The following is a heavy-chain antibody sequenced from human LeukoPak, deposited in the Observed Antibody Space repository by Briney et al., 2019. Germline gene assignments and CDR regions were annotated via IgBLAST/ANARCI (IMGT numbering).Heavy chain of an antibody. CDR3: ARATGGSYYEFDY. CDR1: GGSFSGYY. D-gene: IGHD1-26*01. Sequence: SETLSLTCAVYGGSFSGYYWSWIRQPPGKGLEWIGEINHSGSTNSNPSLKSRVTISVDTSKNQFSLKLSSVTAADTAVYYCARATGGSYYEFDYWGQGTLVTVSS. CDR2: INHSGST. V-gene: IGHV4-34*01. J-gene: IGHJ4*02.